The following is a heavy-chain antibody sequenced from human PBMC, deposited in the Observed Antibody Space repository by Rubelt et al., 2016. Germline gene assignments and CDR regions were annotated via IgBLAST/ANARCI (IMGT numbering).Heavy chain of an antibody. CDR3: ARGSRHCSSTSCYLGF. CDR2: IFYSGST. V-gene: IGHV4-59*01. D-gene: IGHD2-2*01. Sequence: GKGLEWIGYIFYSGSTNYNPSLKSRVTISVDTSKNQFSLKLSSVTAADTAVYYCARGSRHCSSTSCYLGFWGQGTLVTVSS. J-gene: IGHJ4*02.